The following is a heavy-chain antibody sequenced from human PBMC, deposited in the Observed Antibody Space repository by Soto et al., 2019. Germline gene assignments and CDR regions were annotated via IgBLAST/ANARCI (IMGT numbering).Heavy chain of an antibody. CDR3: GRVPAAAAGIGIDQ. J-gene: IGHJ4*02. Sequence: EVQLVESGGGLVQPGGSLRLSCAASGFTFSSYWMHWVRQAPGKGLVWVARIHDDASITNYADSVKGRFTISRDNAKNTLYLQMNNLRAEDTAVYYCGRVPAAAAGIGIDQWAQGILVTVSS. D-gene: IGHD6-13*01. V-gene: IGHV3-74*01. CDR2: IHDDASIT. CDR1: GFTFSSYW.